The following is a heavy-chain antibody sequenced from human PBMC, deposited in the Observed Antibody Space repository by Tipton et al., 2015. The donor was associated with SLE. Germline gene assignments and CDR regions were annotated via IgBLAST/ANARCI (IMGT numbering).Heavy chain of an antibody. Sequence: TLSLTCAVYGGSFSGYYWSWIRQPPGKGLEWIGEINHSGSTNYNPSLKSRVTISVDTSKNQFSLKLSSVTAADTAVYYCARVVAVAAAGYFDYWGQGTLVTVSS. J-gene: IGHJ4*02. D-gene: IGHD6-19*01. CDR2: INHSGST. CDR1: GGSFSGYY. V-gene: IGHV4-34*01. CDR3: ARVVAVAAAGYFDY.